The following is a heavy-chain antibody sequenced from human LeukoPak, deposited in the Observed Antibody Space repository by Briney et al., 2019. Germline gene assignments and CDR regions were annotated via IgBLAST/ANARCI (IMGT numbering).Heavy chain of an antibody. CDR2: ISGDGGST. Sequence: GGSLTLSCAASGFTFNDYYMHWVRHAPGRGLEWISYISGDGGSTYYADSVKGRLNISTDNSKNSLYIQMNSLRTEDTALYYCAKDARIAAAGNYYYGMDVWGQGTAVTVSS. J-gene: IGHJ6*02. CDR1: GFTFNDYY. D-gene: IGHD6-13*01. V-gene: IGHV3-43*02. CDR3: AKDARIAAAGNYYYGMDV.